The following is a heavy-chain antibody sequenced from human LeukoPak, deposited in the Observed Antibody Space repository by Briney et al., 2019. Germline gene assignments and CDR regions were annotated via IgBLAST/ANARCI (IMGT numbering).Heavy chain of an antibody. Sequence: PGGSLRLSCAASGFTFSSYGMHWVRQAPGKGLEWVAFIRYDGSNKYYADSVKGRFTISRDNSKNTLYLQMNSLRAEDTAVYHCAKDPSFRPGYFDYWGQGTLVTVSS. J-gene: IGHJ4*02. CDR1: GFTFSSYG. CDR3: AKDPSFRPGYFDY. V-gene: IGHV3-30*02. CDR2: IRYDGSNK.